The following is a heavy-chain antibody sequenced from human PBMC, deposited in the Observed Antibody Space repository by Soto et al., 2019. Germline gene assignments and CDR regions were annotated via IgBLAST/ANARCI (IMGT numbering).Heavy chain of an antibody. CDR1: GFTFSDYA. J-gene: IGHJ4*02. CDR3: AKGVRQWLVTADFSN. CDR2: VSHDGRNT. D-gene: IGHD6-19*01. V-gene: IGHV3-30*18. Sequence: VQLVESGGGVVQPGRSLRLSCAASGFTFSDYAMHWVRQAPGKGLEWVAVVSHDGRNTHYADSVKGRFTISRDSSKNTVSLEMTSRRAEDTAVYYWAKGVRQWLVTADFSNWGQGALVTVSS.